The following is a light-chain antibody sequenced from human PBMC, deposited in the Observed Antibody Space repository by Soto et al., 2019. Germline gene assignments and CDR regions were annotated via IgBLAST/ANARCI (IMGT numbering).Light chain of an antibody. Sequence: EIVLTQSPGTLSLSPGERATLSCRASQSVTSSYLAWYQQKPGQAPRLLIYGASSRATGIPDRFSGSGSGTNFTLPISRLEPEDFAVYYYQQNGDSPLTFGGGTKVEIK. J-gene: IGKJ4*01. CDR3: QQNGDSPLT. CDR2: GAS. V-gene: IGKV3-20*01. CDR1: QSVTSSY.